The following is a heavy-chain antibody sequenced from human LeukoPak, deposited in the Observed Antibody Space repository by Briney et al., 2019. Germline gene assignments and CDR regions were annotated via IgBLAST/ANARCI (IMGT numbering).Heavy chain of an antibody. CDR3: ARDRLEMATTPAWSYFDY. CDR2: IYHSGST. V-gene: IGHV4-4*02. D-gene: IGHD5-24*01. Sequence: SGTLSLTCAVSGGSISSSNWWSWVRQPPGKGLEWIGEIYHSGSTNYNPSLKSRVTISVDTSKNQFSLKLSSVTAADTAVYYCARDRLEMATTPAWSYFDYWGQGTLVTVSS. J-gene: IGHJ4*02. CDR1: GGSISSSNW.